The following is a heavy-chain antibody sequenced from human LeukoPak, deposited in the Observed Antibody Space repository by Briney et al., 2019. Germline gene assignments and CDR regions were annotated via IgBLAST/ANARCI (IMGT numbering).Heavy chain of an antibody. CDR1: GYSFSDYS. V-gene: IGHV1-2*06. CDR3: ARGGSGSGYLYYFDY. J-gene: IGHJ4*02. Sequence: ASVKVSCKASGYSFSDYSMHWVRQAPGHGLEWIGRINSNSGDTMYAQNFQGRVTMTRDTSINTAYMELSGLTSDDTAVYYCARGGSGSGYLYYFDYWGQGTLVSVSS. CDR2: INSNSGDT. D-gene: IGHD3-10*01.